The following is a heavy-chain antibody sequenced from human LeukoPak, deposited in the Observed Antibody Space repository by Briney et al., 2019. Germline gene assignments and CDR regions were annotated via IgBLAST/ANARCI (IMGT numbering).Heavy chain of an antibody. D-gene: IGHD2-15*01. CDR1: GFTFSSYA. Sequence: PGGSLRLSCAASGFTFSSYAMSWVRQAPGKGLEWVSAISGSGGSTYYADSVKGRFTISRDNSKNTLYLQMNSLRAEDTAVYYCAKQTHIFVVVVAELSQDAFDIWGQGTMVTVSS. V-gene: IGHV3-23*01. J-gene: IGHJ3*02. CDR3: AKQTHIFVVVVAELSQDAFDI. CDR2: ISGSGGST.